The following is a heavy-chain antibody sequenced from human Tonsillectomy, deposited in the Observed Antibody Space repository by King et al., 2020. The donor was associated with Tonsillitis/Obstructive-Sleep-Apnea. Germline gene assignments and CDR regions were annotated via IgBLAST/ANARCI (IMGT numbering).Heavy chain of an antibody. CDR3: AGDDILTGCDY. V-gene: IGHV3-30*01. D-gene: IGHD3-9*01. J-gene: IGHJ4*02. CDR1: GFTFSSYA. CDR2: ISYDGRNK. Sequence: VQLVESGGGVVQPGRSLRLSCAASGFTFSSYAMHWVRQAPGKGLEWVAVISYDGRNKYYADSVKGRFTISRDNSKNTLYLQMNSLRAEDTAVYYCAGDDILTGCDYWGQGTLVTVSS.